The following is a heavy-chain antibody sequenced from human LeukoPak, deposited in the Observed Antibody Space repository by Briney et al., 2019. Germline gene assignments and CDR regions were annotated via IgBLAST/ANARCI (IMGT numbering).Heavy chain of an antibody. Sequence: GGSLRLSCAASGFTFDDYAMHWVRQAPGKGLEWVSGINWNSGSIGYADSVKGRFIISRDNAKSSLYLHMNSLRAEDTALYYCAKANLYDNSGYYFHSWGQGTLVTVSS. V-gene: IGHV3-9*01. CDR1: GFTFDDYA. CDR3: AKANLYDNSGYYFHS. CDR2: INWNSGSI. D-gene: IGHD3-22*01. J-gene: IGHJ4*02.